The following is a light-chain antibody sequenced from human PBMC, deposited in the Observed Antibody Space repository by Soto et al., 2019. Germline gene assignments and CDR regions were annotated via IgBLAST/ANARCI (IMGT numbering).Light chain of an antibody. CDR1: TSDVGGYNL. J-gene: IGLJ1*01. V-gene: IGLV2-23*01. Sequence: SVLTQPASVSGSPGQSITISCSGTTSDVGGYNLVSWYQQHTAKAPQLLIYEGTQRPSGVSSRFSGSKSGNTASLTISGLQAEDEADYYCCSYASSSSYVFGTGTKVTVL. CDR2: EGT. CDR3: CSYASSSSYV.